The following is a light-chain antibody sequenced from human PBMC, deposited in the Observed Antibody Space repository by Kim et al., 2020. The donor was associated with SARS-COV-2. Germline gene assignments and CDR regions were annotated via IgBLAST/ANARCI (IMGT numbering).Light chain of an antibody. V-gene: IGLV2-14*03. CDR2: DVS. CDR3: SSYTSSSNPYV. J-gene: IGLJ1*01. CDR1: SSDVGGYNY. Sequence: QSALTHPASVSGSPGQSITISCTGTSSDVGGYNYVSWYQQHPGKAPKLMIYDVSKRPSGVSNRFSGSKSGNTASLTISGLQAEDEADYYCSSYTSSSNPYVFGTGTKVTVL.